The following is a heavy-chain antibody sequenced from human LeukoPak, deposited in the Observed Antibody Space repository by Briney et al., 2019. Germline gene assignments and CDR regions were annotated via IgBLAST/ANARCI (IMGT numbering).Heavy chain of an antibody. D-gene: IGHD5-18*01. J-gene: IGHJ4*02. CDR2: INPNSGGT. V-gene: IGHV1-2*04. Sequence: ASVKVSCKASGYTFTSYDINWVRQATGQGLEWMGWINPNSGGTNYAQKFQGWVTMTRDTSISTAYMELSRLRSDDTAVYYCARDGGYSYGLGYWGQGTLVTVSS. CDR3: ARDGGYSYGLGY. CDR1: GYTFTSYD.